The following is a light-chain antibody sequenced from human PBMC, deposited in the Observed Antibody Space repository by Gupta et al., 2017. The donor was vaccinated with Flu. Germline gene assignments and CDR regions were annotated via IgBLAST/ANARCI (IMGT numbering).Light chain of an antibody. Sequence: QSALTQPASVSGSPGQSITLSCTGTSSDIGGYNYVSWYRQHPGQAPQLLIYDVTTRPLGVSDRFSGSKSGNTASLTISGLQAEDEATYYCRSYRRSSTWVFGAGTKLTVL. CDR3: RSYRRSSTWV. CDR2: DVT. V-gene: IGLV2-14*03. J-gene: IGLJ3*02. CDR1: SSDIGGYNY.